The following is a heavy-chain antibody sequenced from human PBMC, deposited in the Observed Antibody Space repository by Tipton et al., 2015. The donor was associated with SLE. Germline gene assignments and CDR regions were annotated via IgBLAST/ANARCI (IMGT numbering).Heavy chain of an antibody. J-gene: IGHJ6*03. Sequence: LRLSCTVSDGSISSFYWSWIRQPPGKGLEWIGYIYYSGSTNYNPSLKSRVTISEDTSKDQFSLKLTSVTAADTAVYYCARTLRGDGVVVGLDHYYMDVWGKGTTVTVSS. V-gene: IGHV4-59*01. D-gene: IGHD3-3*01. CDR3: ARTLRGDGVVVGLDHYYMDV. CDR2: IYYSGST. CDR1: DGSISSFY.